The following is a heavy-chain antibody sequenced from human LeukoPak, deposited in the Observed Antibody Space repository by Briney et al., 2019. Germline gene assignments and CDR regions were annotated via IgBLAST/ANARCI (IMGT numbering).Heavy chain of an antibody. V-gene: IGHV4-34*01. D-gene: IGHD3-10*01. Sequence: SETLSLTCAVYGGSFSGYYWSWIRQPPGKGLEWIGEINHSGSTNYNPSLKSRVTKSVDTSKNQFSLKLSSVTAADTAVYYCARGLRGSGSYWSQGTLVTVSS. CDR3: ARGLRGSGSY. CDR2: INHSGST. CDR1: GGSFSGYY. J-gene: IGHJ4*02.